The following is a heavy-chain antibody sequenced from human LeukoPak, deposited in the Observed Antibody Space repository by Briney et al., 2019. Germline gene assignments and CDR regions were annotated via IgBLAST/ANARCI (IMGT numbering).Heavy chain of an antibody. V-gene: IGHV4-4*02. D-gene: IGHD2-15*01. CDR1: GGSISSSNW. CDR3: ARVQCSGGSCFYFDY. CDR2: IHHSGNA. J-gene: IGHJ4*02. Sequence: SETLSLTCAVSGGSISSSNWWSWVRQPPGKGLEWIGEIHHSGNANYNPSLESRVTISVDKSKNQFSLKLTSVTAADTAMYYCARVQCSGGSCFYFDYWGQGTLVTVSS.